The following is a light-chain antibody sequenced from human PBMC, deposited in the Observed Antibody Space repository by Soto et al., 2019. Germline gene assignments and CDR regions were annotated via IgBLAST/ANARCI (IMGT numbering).Light chain of an antibody. CDR2: DVN. CDR3: SSYTSSSIVYV. Sequence: LTQPASASGSPGQSMTISCTGTGTDVGAYDYVSWYQQHPGKAPKLVIYDVNNRPSGVSSRFSGSKSGNTASLTISGLQAEDEADYYCSSYTSSSIVYVFGTGTKVTVL. J-gene: IGLJ1*01. CDR1: GTDVGAYDY. V-gene: IGLV2-14*03.